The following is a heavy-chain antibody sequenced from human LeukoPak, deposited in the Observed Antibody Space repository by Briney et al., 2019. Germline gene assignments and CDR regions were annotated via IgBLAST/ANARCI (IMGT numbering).Heavy chain of an antibody. D-gene: IGHD4-17*01. CDR1: GGSFSGYY. CDR3: ARAREDMALRCFDY. CDR2: INHSGST. Sequence: SETLSLTCAVYGGSFSGYYWSWIRQPPGKGLEWIGEINHSGSTNYNPSLKSRVTISVDTSKNQFSLKLSSVTAADTAVYYCARAREDMALRCFDYWGQGTLVTVSS. J-gene: IGHJ4*02. V-gene: IGHV4-34*01.